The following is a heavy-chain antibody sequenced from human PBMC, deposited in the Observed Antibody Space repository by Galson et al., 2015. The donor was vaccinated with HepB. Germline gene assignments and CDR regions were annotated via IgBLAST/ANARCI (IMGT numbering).Heavy chain of an antibody. J-gene: IGHJ3*02. CDR2: IKQDGSEK. CDR3: ARDRPRGYSYGVEAFDI. V-gene: IGHV3-7*03. D-gene: IGHD5-18*01. Sequence: SLRLSCAASGFTFSSYWMSWVRQAPGKGLEWVTNIKQDGSEKYYVDSVKGRFTISRDNAKNSLYLQMNSLRAEDTAVYYCARDRPRGYSYGVEAFDIWGQGTMVTVSS. CDR1: GFTFSSYW.